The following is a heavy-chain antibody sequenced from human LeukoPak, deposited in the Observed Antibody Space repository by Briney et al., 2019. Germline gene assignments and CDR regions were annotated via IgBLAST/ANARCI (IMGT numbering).Heavy chain of an antibody. CDR3: ASEICTNGVCSDFQY. J-gene: IGHJ4*02. CDR2: ISYDGSNK. D-gene: IGHD2-8*01. Sequence: GGSLRLSCAASGFTFSSYGMDWVRQAPGKGLEWVAFISYDGSNKYYADSVKGRFTISRDNSKNTLYLQMNSLRAEDTAVYYCASEICTNGVCSDFQYWGQGILVTVSS. V-gene: IGHV3-30*03. CDR1: GFTFSSYG.